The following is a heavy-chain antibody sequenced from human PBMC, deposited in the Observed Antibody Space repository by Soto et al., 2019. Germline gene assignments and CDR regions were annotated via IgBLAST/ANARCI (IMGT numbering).Heavy chain of an antibody. D-gene: IGHD2-2*01. V-gene: IGHV1-46*03. J-gene: IGHJ3*02. CDR3: ARWTALLSSTSIHDAFDI. CDR1: GYTFTIYY. CDR2: INPSGGST. Sequence: ASVKVSCKASGYTFTIYYMHWVRQAPGQGLEWMGIINPSGGSTSYAQKLQGRVTMTRDTSTSTVYMELSSLRSEDTAVYYCARWTALLSSTSIHDAFDIWGQGTMVTVSS.